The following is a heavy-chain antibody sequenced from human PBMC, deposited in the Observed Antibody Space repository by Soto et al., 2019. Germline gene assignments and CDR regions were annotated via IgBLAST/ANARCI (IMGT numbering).Heavy chain of an antibody. V-gene: IGHV4-39*01. CDR2: IYYSGLA. Sequence: QLQLQESGPGLVKSSETLSLTCTVTGGSISSTIYYWGWVRQSPGMGLEWIGSIYYSGLAFYNPSPKSRATLSVDTSESRFSLRLNSLSAADTAVYYCARQAGDNYGDLDSWGQGTLVSVSS. D-gene: IGHD5-18*01. CDR3: ARQAGDNYGDLDS. CDR1: GGSISSTIYY. J-gene: IGHJ4*02.